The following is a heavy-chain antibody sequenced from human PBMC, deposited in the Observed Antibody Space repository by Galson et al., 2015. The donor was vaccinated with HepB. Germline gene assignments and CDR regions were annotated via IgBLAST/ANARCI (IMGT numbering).Heavy chain of an antibody. CDR1: GGTFSSYA. Sequence: SVKVSCKASGGTFSSYAISWVRQAPGQGLEWMGGIIPIFGTANYAQKFQGRVTITADESTSTAYMELSSLRSEDTAVYYCARAPLVEQWLLYYFDYWGQGTLVTVSS. CDR2: IIPIFGTA. CDR3: ARAPLVEQWLLYYFDY. J-gene: IGHJ4*02. D-gene: IGHD6-19*01. V-gene: IGHV1-69*13.